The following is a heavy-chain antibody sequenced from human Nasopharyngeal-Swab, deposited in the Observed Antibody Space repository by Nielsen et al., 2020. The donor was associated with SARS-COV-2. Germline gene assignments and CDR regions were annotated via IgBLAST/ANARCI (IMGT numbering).Heavy chain of an antibody. V-gene: IGHV1-3*01. CDR3: ARERVVVVSATYYQYGMDV. Sequence: WVRQAPGQRLEWMGWINGGNGNTKYSQKFQGRVTITRDTSASTAYKGMSSLRSEDTAVYYCARERVVVVSATYYQYGMDVWGQGTTVTVSS. J-gene: IGHJ6*02. CDR2: INGGNGNT. D-gene: IGHD2-15*01.